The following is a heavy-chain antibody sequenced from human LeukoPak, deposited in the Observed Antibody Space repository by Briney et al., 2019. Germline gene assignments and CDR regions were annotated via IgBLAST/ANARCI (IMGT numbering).Heavy chain of an antibody. J-gene: IGHJ6*03. CDR3: ARAFGELLRYYYYYMDV. CDR2: MNPNSGNT. Sequence: GASVKVSCKASGYTFTSYGISWVRQAPGQGLEWMGWMNPNSGNTGYAQKFQGRVTITRSTSISTAYMELSSLRSEDTAVYYCARAFGELLRYYYYYMDVWGKGTTVTVSS. V-gene: IGHV1-8*03. CDR1: GYTFTSYG. D-gene: IGHD3-10*01.